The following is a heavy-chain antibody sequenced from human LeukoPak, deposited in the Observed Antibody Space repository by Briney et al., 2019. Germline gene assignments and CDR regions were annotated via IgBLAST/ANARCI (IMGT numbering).Heavy chain of an antibody. CDR2: ISAHNDDT. V-gene: IGHV1-18*01. D-gene: IGHD2-2*02. CDR1: GYTFTSYV. CDR3: ARDPCSTSCYRGGYYYYYMDV. J-gene: IGHJ6*03. Sequence: GASVKVSSKASGYTFTSYVISWVRQAPGQGREWVGWISAHNDDTNYVQKFQDRVTMTTDTSTSTAYMELGSMTSDDTAMYHCARDPCSTSCYRGGYYYYYMDVWGKGTTVTVSS.